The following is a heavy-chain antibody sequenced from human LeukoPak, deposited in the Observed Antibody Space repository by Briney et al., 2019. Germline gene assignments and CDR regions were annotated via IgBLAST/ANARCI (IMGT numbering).Heavy chain of an antibody. CDR2: FYYDGNT. V-gene: IGHV4-39*07. Sequence: PSETLSLTCTVSGGSISSNNYFCGWIRQPPGKGLEWIGSFYYDGNTYYYPSLKSRVTISLDTPKNQFSLNLRSVTAADTAVYFCAGLAKGNYYFDYWGQGTLVTVSS. CDR3: AGLAKGNYYFDY. J-gene: IGHJ4*02. CDR1: GGSISSNNYF. D-gene: IGHD3-10*01.